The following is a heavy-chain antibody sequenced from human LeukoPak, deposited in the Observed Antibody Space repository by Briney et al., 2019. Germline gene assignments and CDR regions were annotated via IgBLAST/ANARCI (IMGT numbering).Heavy chain of an antibody. Sequence: GGSLRLSCAASGFTFSSYAMSWVRQAPGKGLEWVSYISSASGSIYYADSVKGRFTISSDNAKNSLYLQMNSLRAEDTAVYYCARDVGSSWPTDAFDIWGQGTMVTVSS. CDR2: ISSASGSI. J-gene: IGHJ3*02. CDR3: ARDVGSSWPTDAFDI. CDR1: GFTFSSYA. D-gene: IGHD6-13*01. V-gene: IGHV3-48*04.